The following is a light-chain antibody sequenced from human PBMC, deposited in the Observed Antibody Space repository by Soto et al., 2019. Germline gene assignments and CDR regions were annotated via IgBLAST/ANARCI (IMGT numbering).Light chain of an antibody. CDR1: SSDVGRYNY. CDR2: EVT. CDR3: SSYAGTKNV. Sequence: QSALTQPPSASGSPGQSVTISCTGTSSDVGRYNYVSWYQQHPGKAPKLMIYEVTKRPAGVPDRFSGSKSGNTASLNVSGLQDEDEADYYCSSYAGTKNVFGTGTKLTVL. J-gene: IGLJ1*01. V-gene: IGLV2-8*01.